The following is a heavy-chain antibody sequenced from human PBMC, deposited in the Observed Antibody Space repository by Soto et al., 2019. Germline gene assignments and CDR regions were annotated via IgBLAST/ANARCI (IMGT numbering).Heavy chain of an antibody. D-gene: IGHD4-17*01. J-gene: IGHJ6*02. V-gene: IGHV3-23*01. Sequence: GGSLRLSCAASGFTFSSYAMSWVRQAPGKGLEWVSAISGSGGSTYYADSVKGRFTISRDNSKNTLYLQMNSLRAEDTAVYYCAKDEMTTVTTSQYYYYGMDVWGQGTTVTVSS. CDR2: ISGSGGST. CDR1: GFTFSSYA. CDR3: AKDEMTTVTTSQYYYYGMDV.